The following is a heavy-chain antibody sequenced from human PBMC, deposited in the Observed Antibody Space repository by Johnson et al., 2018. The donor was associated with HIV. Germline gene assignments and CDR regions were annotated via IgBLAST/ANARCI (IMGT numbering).Heavy chain of an antibody. CDR3: ARGRKDIAAVDGLDNDGFDI. Sequence: QVQLVESGGGLVKPGGSLRLSCAASGFAFSDYYMAWIRQAPGKGLEWVAVISYDGSNKYYSDSVKGRCTISGDISRSTLYLQMNSLTTADTAVYYCARGRKDIAAVDGLDNDGFDIWGQGTMVTVSS. CDR2: ISYDGSNK. J-gene: IGHJ3*02. CDR1: GFAFSDYY. V-gene: IGHV3-30*04. D-gene: IGHD6-13*01.